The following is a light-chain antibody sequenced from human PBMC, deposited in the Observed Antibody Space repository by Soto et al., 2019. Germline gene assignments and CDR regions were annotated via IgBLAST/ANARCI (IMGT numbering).Light chain of an antibody. CDR1: QSVSRN. V-gene: IGKV3-11*01. Sequence: EIVLTQSPATLSLSPGERATLSRRASQSVSRNLAWYQQKPGQAPRLLIYDASNRATGIPARFSGSGSGTDFTLTISSLEPEDFAVYYCQQRSNWPRTFGQGTKVDI. CDR3: QQRSNWPRT. CDR2: DAS. J-gene: IGKJ1*01.